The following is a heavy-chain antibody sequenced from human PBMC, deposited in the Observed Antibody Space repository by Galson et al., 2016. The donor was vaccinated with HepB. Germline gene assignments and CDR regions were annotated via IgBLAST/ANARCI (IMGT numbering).Heavy chain of an antibody. CDR1: GFTFSIYG. CDR2: TWYDEINK. CDR3: AGASQPYCGSTSCYAGYYHYYGMDV. Sequence: SLRLSCAASGFTFSIYGMHWARQAPGKGLEWVAVTWYDEINKYYADSVKGRFTISRDYSKNTLYLQMNSLRVDDTAVYYCAGASQPYCGSTSCYAGYYHYYGMDVWGQGTTVTVSS. D-gene: IGHD2-2*01. V-gene: IGHV3-33*01. J-gene: IGHJ6*02.